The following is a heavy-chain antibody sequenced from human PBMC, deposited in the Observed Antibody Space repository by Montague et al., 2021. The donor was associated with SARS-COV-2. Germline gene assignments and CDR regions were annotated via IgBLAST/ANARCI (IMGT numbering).Heavy chain of an antibody. Sequence: TLSLTCTVSGGSISSGDYSWNWIRQAPGKGLEWIGFIYESGNTLYNPSLKSRITISVDRSKNQFSLRLNSVTAADTAVYYCARKIIANAFDVWGHGTTVTVSS. CDR3: ARKIIANAFDV. CDR1: GGSISSGDYS. D-gene: IGHD2/OR15-2a*01. J-gene: IGHJ3*01. CDR2: IYESGNT. V-gene: IGHV4-30-2*01.